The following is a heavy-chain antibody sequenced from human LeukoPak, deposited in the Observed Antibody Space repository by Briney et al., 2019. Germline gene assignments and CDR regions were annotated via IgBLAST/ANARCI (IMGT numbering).Heavy chain of an antibody. V-gene: IGHV3-72*01. CDR2: TRNRAERYTT. Sequence: GGSLGPSFAAPKSTLSNQYLAWVREPQGKGLDWVGRTRNRAERYTTEYAASVRGRFISSSDESKNSLFLQINSLKTEDTAVYFSARGFDYGDGFDYWGRGTLVTVSS. CDR1: KSTLSNQY. J-gene: IGHJ4*02. D-gene: IGHD4-17*01. CDR3: ARGFDYGDGFDY.